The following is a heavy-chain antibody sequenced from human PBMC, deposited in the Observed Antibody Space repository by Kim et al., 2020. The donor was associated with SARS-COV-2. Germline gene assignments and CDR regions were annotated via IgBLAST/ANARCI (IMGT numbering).Heavy chain of an antibody. V-gene: IGHV4-38-2*02. Sequence: SETLSLTCTVSGYSISSGYYWGWIRQPPGKGLEWIGSIYHSGSTYYNQSLKSRVTISVDTSKNQLSLKLSSVTAADTAVYYCARVGPLVAAAGTGAGYYYYGMDVWGQGTTVTVSS. CDR2: IYHSGST. D-gene: IGHD6-13*01. J-gene: IGHJ6*02. CDR1: GYSISSGYY. CDR3: ARVGPLVAAAGTGAGYYYYGMDV.